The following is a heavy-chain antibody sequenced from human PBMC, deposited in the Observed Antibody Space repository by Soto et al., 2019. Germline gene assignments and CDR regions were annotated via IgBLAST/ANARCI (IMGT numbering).Heavy chain of an antibody. D-gene: IGHD3-16*02. CDR1: GFTFSSYS. CDR3: AREGIMITFGGVIVKGPGLLDY. V-gene: IGHV3-21*01. Sequence: GGSLRLSCAASGFTFSSYSMNWVRQAPGKGLEWVSSISSSSSYIYYADSVKGRFTISRDNAKNSLYLQMNSLRAEDTAVYYCAREGIMITFGGVIVKGPGLLDYWGQGTLVTVSS. CDR2: ISSSSSYI. J-gene: IGHJ4*02.